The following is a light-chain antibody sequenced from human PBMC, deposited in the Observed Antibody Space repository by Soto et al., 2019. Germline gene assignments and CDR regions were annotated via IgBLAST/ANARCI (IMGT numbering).Light chain of an antibody. Sequence: QSVLTQPPSVSGSPGQSVTISCTGTSSDIGKYDRVSWYQQSPGTAPKLIIYEVTNRPSGVPARFSGSKSGNTASLTISGLQAEDEVDYCCSSYIRTSRYVFGAGTKVTVL. V-gene: IGLV2-18*02. J-gene: IGLJ1*01. CDR1: SSDIGKYDR. CDR2: EVT. CDR3: SSYIRTSRYV.